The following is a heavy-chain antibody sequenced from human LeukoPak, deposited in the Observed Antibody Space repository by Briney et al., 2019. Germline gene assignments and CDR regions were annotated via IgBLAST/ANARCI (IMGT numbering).Heavy chain of an antibody. Sequence: GGSLRLSCAVSGFTLSSYWMSWVRQAPGKGLEWVANIKEDGSAKYYVDSVKGRFTISRDNAKNSLYLQMNNLSAEDTAVYYCVRDSPGYGAYDFDWGQGTLVTVSS. CDR2: IKEDGSAK. J-gene: IGHJ4*02. CDR1: GFTLSSYW. D-gene: IGHD5-12*01. CDR3: VRDSPGYGAYDFD. V-gene: IGHV3-7*01.